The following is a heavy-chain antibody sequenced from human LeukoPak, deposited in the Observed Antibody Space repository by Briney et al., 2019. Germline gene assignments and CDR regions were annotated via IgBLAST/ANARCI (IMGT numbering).Heavy chain of an antibody. J-gene: IGHJ4*02. Sequence: PGGSLRLSCAASGFTFSSYGMHWVRQAPGKGLEWVAFIRYDGSNKYYAGSVRGRFTISRDNSKNTLYLQMNSLRTEDTAIYYCTKYRSGNFDYYPDLDSWGQGILVTVSS. V-gene: IGHV3-30*02. CDR1: GFTFSSYG. D-gene: IGHD3-9*01. CDR3: TKYRSGNFDYYPDLDS. CDR2: IRYDGSNK.